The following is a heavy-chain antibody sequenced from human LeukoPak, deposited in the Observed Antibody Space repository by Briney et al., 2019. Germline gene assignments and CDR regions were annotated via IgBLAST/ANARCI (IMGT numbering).Heavy chain of an antibody. CDR2: IYYSGST. CDR3: ARDLADYGSGSYPSWFDP. Sequence: SETLSLTCTVSGGSISSSSYYWGWIRQPPGEGLEWIGSIYYSGSTYYNPSLKSRVTISVDTSKNHFSLKLSSVTAADTAVYYCARDLADYGSGSYPSWFDPWGQGTLVTVSS. V-gene: IGHV4-39*07. CDR1: GGSISSSSYY. J-gene: IGHJ5*02. D-gene: IGHD3-10*01.